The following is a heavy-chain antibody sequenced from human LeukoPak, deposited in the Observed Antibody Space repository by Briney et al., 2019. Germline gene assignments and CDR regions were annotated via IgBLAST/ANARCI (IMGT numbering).Heavy chain of an antibody. CDR1: GFTFSSYW. D-gene: IGHD3-22*01. Sequence: GGSLRLSCAASGFTFSSYWMSWVRQAPGKGLEWVANIKQDGSEKYYVDSVKGRFTISRDNAKNSPYLQMNSLRAEDTAVYYCARGGGYYYFDYWGQGTLVTVSS. V-gene: IGHV3-7*01. CDR3: ARGGGYYYFDY. CDR2: IKQDGSEK. J-gene: IGHJ4*02.